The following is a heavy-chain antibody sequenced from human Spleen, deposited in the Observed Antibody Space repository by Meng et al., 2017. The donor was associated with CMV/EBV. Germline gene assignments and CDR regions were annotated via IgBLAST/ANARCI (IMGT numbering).Heavy chain of an antibody. V-gene: IGHV4-34*01. CDR3: ANLNYDFWSGYGFNWFDP. D-gene: IGHD3-3*01. J-gene: IGHJ5*02. CDR2: INHSGST. Sequence: GSFRGYYWSWIRQPPGKGLEWIGEINHSGSTNYNPSLKSRVTISVDTSKNQFSLKLSSVTAADTAVYYCANLNYDFWSGYGFNWFDPWGQGTLVTVSS. CDR1: GSFRGYY.